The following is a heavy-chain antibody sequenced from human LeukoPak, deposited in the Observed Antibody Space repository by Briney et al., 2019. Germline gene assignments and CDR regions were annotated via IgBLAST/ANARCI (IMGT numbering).Heavy chain of an antibody. V-gene: IGHV4-59*01. CDR1: GGSISSYY. CDR2: IYYSGST. J-gene: IGHJ4*02. Sequence: SETLSLTCTASGGSISSYYWSWIRQPPGKGLEWIGYIYYSGSTNYNPSLKSRVTISVDTSKNQFSLKLSSVTAADTAVYYCARAYAAAGTYYFDYWGQGTLVTVSS. CDR3: ARAYAAAGTYYFDY. D-gene: IGHD6-13*01.